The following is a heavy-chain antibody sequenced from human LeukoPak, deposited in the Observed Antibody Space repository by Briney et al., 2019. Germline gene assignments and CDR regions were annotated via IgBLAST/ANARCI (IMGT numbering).Heavy chain of an antibody. CDR3: ARGIGSGEDYGMDV. V-gene: IGHV3-66*01. CDR1: GFTFSRNW. D-gene: IGHD1-26*01. Sequence: GGSLRLSCEVSGFTFSRNWMSWVRQAPGKGLECCSVIYSGGSTYYADSVKGRFTISRDNSKNTLYLQMNSLRAEDTAVYYCARGIGSGEDYGMDVWGQGTTVTVSS. CDR2: IYSGGST. J-gene: IGHJ6*02.